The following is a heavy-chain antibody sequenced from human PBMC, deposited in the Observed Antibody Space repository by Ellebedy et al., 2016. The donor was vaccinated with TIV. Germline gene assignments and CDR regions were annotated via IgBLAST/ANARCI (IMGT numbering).Heavy chain of an antibody. CDR1: GYSFTNYW. CDR2: IYPGDSNT. V-gene: IGHV5-51*01. D-gene: IGHD1-1*01. CDR3: ARRPTNGPLEFFDY. Sequence: GESLKISCKGSGYSFTNYWIGWVRQMPGKGLEWMAIIYPGDSNTLYSPSFQGQVTISADKSIGTAYLQWSSLKASDSAMYYCARRPTNGPLEFFDYWGQGTLVTVSS. J-gene: IGHJ4*02.